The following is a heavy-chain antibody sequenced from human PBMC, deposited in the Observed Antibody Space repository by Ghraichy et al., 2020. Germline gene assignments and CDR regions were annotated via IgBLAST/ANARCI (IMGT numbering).Heavy chain of an antibody. CDR2: MSSTGTA. CDR3: AREGGTNSAAFDS. D-gene: IGHD4-23*01. V-gene: IGHV3-69-1*01. CDR1: GFIFSDYD. J-gene: IGHJ4*02. Sequence: GGSLRLSCAASGFIFSDYDMNWVRQAPGQGLEWISYMSSTGTAYYADSVKGRFTISGDNARNSLFLQLNSLRVDDTGVYYCAREGGTNSAAFDSWGQGTLVTVSS.